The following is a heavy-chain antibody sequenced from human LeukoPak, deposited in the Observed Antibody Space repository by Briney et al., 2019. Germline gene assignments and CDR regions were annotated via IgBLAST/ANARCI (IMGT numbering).Heavy chain of an antibody. CDR1: RDSTSGGGYY. Sequence: SETLSLTCAVSRDSTSGGGYYWSSIRQHPGACLGWIGYIYDSENTYYNPSLQSRVPISEDTSKNQFSLRLPSATAADTAVYYCARESSLRNVGPRGQGTVVTVSS. CDR2: IYDSENT. CDR3: ARESSLRNVGP. V-gene: IGHV4-31*11. J-gene: IGHJ5*02. D-gene: IGHD3-10*01.